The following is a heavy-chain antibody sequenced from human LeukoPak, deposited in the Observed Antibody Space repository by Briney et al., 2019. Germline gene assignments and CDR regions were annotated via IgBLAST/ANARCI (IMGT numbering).Heavy chain of an antibody. Sequence: GASVKVSFKASGYTFTTYGISWVRQAPGQGLEWMGWISAYNGNTNYPQKLQGRVTMTTDTSTSTAYMELRSLRSDDTAVYYCARIYVQLERRDAFDIWGQGTMVTVSS. V-gene: IGHV1-18*04. J-gene: IGHJ3*02. CDR2: ISAYNGNT. D-gene: IGHD1-1*01. CDR1: GYTFTTYG. CDR3: ARIYVQLERRDAFDI.